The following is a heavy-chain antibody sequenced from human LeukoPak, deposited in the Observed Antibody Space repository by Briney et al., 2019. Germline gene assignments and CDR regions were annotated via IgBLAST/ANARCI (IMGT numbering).Heavy chain of an antibody. J-gene: IGHJ6*03. V-gene: IGHV3-21*01. CDR2: ISSSSSYI. D-gene: IGHD4-23*01. CDR1: GFTFCSYS. CDR3: ARGGGNPGDYYYYMDV. Sequence: GGSLRLSCAASGFTFCSYSMNWVRKAPGKGMEWVSSISSSSSYIYYADSVKGRFTISRDNAKNSLYLQMYSLRAEDTAVYYCARGGGNPGDYYYYMDVWGKGTTVTVSS.